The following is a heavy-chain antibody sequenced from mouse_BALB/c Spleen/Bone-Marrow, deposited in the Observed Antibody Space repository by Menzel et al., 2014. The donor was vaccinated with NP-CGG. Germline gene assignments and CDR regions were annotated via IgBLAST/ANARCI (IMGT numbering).Heavy chain of an antibody. CDR2: IDPANGDT. CDR1: GFKIKDTY. J-gene: IGHJ2*01. D-gene: IGHD2-14*01. V-gene: IGHV14-3*02. CDR3: ARYRLGTYFDY. Sequence: EVKLVESGAELVKPGASVKLSCTASGFKIKDTYMHWVRQRPEQGLEWIGRIDPANGDTRYDPKFQGKATITADTSSSTAYLQLSSLTSEDTAAYCCARYRLGTYFDYWGQGTTLTVSS.